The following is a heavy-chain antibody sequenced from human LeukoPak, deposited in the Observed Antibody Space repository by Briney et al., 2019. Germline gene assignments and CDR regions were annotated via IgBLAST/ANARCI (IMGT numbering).Heavy chain of an antibody. Sequence: GGSLRLSCAASGFIFSSYAMSWVRQAPGKGLEWVSAISGSGVRTYYTDSVKGRFTISRDNSKNTLYLQMNSLRAEDTAVYYCAKRSMGRFGESPDAFDIWGQGTTVTVSS. CDR3: AKRSMGRFGESPDAFDI. D-gene: IGHD3-10*01. CDR2: ISGSGVRT. J-gene: IGHJ3*02. CDR1: GFIFSSYA. V-gene: IGHV3-23*01.